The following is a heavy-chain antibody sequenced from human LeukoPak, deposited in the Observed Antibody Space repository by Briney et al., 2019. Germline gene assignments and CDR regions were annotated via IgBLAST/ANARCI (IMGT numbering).Heavy chain of an antibody. CDR1: GFTFSSYG. Sequence: GGSLRPSCAASGFTFSSYGMHWVRQAPGKGLEWVAVISYDGSNKYYADSVKGRFTISRDNSKNTLYLQMNSLRAEDTAVYYCAKEGYVPALAYWGQGTLVTVSS. D-gene: IGHD2-2*01. CDR3: AKEGYVPALAY. J-gene: IGHJ4*02. V-gene: IGHV3-30*18. CDR2: ISYDGSNK.